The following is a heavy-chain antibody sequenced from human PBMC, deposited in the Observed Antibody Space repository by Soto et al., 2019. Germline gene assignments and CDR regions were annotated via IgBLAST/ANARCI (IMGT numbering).Heavy chain of an antibody. Sequence: AKFSSTASGYGFAGYYMPWARPATGQGLEWMGWINPNSGGTNYAQTFQGRVTMTRDTSISTAYMELSRLRSDDTAVHYCARNDGLYYYYGMDGWGQGTTVSVSS. J-gene: IGHJ6*02. CDR3: ARNDGLYYYYGMDG. CDR2: INPNSGGT. D-gene: IGHD1-1*01. V-gene: IGHV1-2*02. CDR1: GYGFAGYY.